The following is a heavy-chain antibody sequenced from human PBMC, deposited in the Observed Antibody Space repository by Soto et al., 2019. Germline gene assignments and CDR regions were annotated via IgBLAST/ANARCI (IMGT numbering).Heavy chain of an antibody. CDR1: GFTFSQHW. V-gene: IGHV3-7*01. Sequence: EVPLVESGGGLVQRGGSLRLSCAASGFTFSQHWMCWVRQAPGEGLEWVAEIKPDGSEKNYVDSVKGRFTISRDNAKNSLYLQMDSLRAEDTAVYYCASLPRTDLDYWGQGTLVTVSS. CDR3: ASLPRTDLDY. J-gene: IGHJ4*02. D-gene: IGHD2-2*01. CDR2: IKPDGSEK.